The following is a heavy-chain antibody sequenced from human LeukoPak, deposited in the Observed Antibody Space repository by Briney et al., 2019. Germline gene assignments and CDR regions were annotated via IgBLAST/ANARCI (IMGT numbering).Heavy chain of an antibody. CDR1: GGSISSGGYY. J-gene: IGHJ6*02. D-gene: IGHD3-10*01. CDR3: ARGVRGAYGIGYGMDV. CDR2: IYYSGST. Sequence: PSETLSLTCTVSGGSISSGGYYWSWIRQHPGKDLEWIGYIYYSGSTYYNPSLKSRVTISVDTSKNQFSLKLSSVTAADTAVYYCARGVRGAYGIGYGMDVWGQGTTVTVSS. V-gene: IGHV4-31*03.